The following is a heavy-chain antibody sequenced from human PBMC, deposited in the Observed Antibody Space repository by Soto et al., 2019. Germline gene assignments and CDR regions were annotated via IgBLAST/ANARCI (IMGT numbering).Heavy chain of an antibody. Sequence: EVQLVESGGGLVKPGGSLRLSCAASGFTFSSYSMNWVRQAPGKGLEWVSSISSSSSYIYYADSVKGRFTISRDNAKNSLNLQMNGLRAEERAVYYCARVGVWSGKLYGIDVWGQGTTVTVSS. CDR1: GFTFSSYS. D-gene: IGHD3-3*01. CDR2: ISSSSSYI. V-gene: IGHV3-21*01. J-gene: IGHJ6*02. CDR3: ARVGVWSGKLYGIDV.